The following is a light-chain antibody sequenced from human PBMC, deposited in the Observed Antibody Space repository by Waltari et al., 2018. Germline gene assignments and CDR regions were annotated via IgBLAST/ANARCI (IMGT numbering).Light chain of an antibody. CDR2: AAS. CDR3: QQANSLPVT. CDR1: QGISTW. V-gene: IGKV1-12*01. J-gene: IGKJ4*01. Sequence: DIQMTQSPSSVSASVGDSVTITCRASQGISTWLAWFQQKPGKAPKLLIYAASILQSGVPSRFSGSGSGTDFTLTINSLQPDDFATYYCQQANSLPVTFGGGTKVEIK.